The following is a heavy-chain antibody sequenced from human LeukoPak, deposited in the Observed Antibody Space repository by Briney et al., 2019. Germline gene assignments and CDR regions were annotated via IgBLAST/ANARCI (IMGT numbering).Heavy chain of an antibody. J-gene: IGHJ4*02. CDR1: GYIFTNYW. CDR3: ARLVCSSTSCYSGFDY. D-gene: IGHD2-2*01. V-gene: IGHV5-51*01. Sequence: PGESLKISCKGSGYIFTNYWIGWVRQMPEEGLEWMGIIYPADSDTRYSPSFQGQVTISADKSINSAYLQWSSLKASDTAMYYCARLVCSSTSCYSGFDYWGQGTLVTVSS. CDR2: IYPADSDT.